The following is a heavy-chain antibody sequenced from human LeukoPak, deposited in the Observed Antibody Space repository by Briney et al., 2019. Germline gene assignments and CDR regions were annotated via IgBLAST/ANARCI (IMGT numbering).Heavy chain of an antibody. CDR3: ASGGGSYFDY. J-gene: IGHJ4*02. CDR2: INHSGST. V-gene: IGHV4-34*01. CDR1: GGSFSGYY. D-gene: IGHD3-16*01. Sequence: SETLSLTCAVYGGSFSGYYWSWIRQPPGKGLEWIGEINHSGSTNYNPSLKSRVTVSVDTSKNQFSLKLSSVTAADTAVYYCASGGGSYFDYWGQGTLVTVSS.